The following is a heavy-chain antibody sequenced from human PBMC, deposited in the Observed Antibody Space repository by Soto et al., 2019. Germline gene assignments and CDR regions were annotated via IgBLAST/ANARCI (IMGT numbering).Heavy chain of an antibody. CDR3: ARHPMATFQLYYFDY. Sequence: SETLSLTCTVSGGSISISSYYWGWIRQPPGKGLEWIGSIYYSGSTYYNPSLKSRVTISVDTSKNQFSLKLSSVTAADTAVDYCARHPMATFQLYYFDYWGQGTLVTVSS. CDR2: IYYSGST. V-gene: IGHV4-39*01. J-gene: IGHJ4*02. CDR1: GGSISISSYY.